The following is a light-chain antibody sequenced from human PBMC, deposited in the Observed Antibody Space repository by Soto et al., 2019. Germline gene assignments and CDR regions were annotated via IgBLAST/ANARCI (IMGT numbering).Light chain of an antibody. J-gene: IGLJ1*01. V-gene: IGLV1-40*01. CDR3: QSYDSSLSAYV. CDR2: GNT. CDR1: SSNIGAGYD. Sequence: QYVMTQPPSVSGAPGQRVTISCTGSSSNIGAGYDVHWYHQVPGTAPKLLIYGNTNRPSGVPDRISASKSGTSASLAITGVQAEDEADYYCQSYDSSLSAYVFGTGTKLTVL.